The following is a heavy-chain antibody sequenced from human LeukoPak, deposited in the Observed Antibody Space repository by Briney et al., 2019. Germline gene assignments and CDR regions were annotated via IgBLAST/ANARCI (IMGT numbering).Heavy chain of an antibody. CDR1: GGSFSAYY. Sequence: SEILSLTCAVYGGSFSAYYWSWIRQPPGKGLEWIGEINHSGSTNYNPSLKSRVTISVDTSKNQFSLRLSSVTAADTAVYYCARGPYCSGGSCYYDYWGQGTLVTASS. J-gene: IGHJ4*02. CDR3: ARGPYCSGGSCYYDY. D-gene: IGHD2-15*01. V-gene: IGHV4-34*01. CDR2: INHSGST.